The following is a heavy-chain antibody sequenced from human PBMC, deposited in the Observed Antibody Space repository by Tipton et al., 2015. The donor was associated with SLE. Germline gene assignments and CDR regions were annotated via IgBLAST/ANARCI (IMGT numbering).Heavy chain of an antibody. J-gene: IGHJ2*01. CDR3: ARNANGYLDL. V-gene: IGHV4-39*07. CDR1: GGSISSSSYY. Sequence: TLSLTCTVSGGSISSSSYYWGWIRQPPGKGLEWIGSIYYSGSTYYNPSLKSRVTISVDTSKNQFSLKLSSVTAADTAVYYCARNANGYLDLWGRGTLVTVSS. CDR2: IYYSGST.